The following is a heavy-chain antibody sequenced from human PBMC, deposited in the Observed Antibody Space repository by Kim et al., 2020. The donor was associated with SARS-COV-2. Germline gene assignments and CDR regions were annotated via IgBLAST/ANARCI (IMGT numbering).Heavy chain of an antibody. Sequence: SEKFYDRRTITRDTSASASYLELSSLTSEDTAVYYCARGGPFSGSGSPFDFWGQGTLVTVSS. V-gene: IGHV1-3*01. J-gene: IGHJ4*02. CDR3: ARGGPFSGSGSPFDF. D-gene: IGHD3-10*01.